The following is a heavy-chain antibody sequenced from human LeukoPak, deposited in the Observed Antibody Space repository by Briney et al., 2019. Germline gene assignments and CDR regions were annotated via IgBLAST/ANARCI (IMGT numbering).Heavy chain of an antibody. J-gene: IGHJ4*02. CDR1: GGSFSGYY. CDR3: ARAPAGCGGTCPFHD. Sequence: SETLSPTCAVYGGSFSGYYWSWIRQPPREGLGWIGAINHSGSTNYNHSLKSRITMSVDTSENQFSLKLTSVTAADTAVYFCARAPAGCGGTCPFHDWGQGTLVTVSS. D-gene: IGHD2-15*01. CDR2: INHSGST. V-gene: IGHV4-34*10.